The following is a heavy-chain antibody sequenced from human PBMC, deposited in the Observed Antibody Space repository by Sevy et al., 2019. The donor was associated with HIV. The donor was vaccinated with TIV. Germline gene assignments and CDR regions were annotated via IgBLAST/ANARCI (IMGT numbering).Heavy chain of an antibody. CDR3: AKDLVVAAFDAFDI. D-gene: IGHD2-15*01. V-gene: IGHV3-23*01. Sequence: GGSVRLSCAASGFTFSSYAMSWVRQAPGKGLEWVSAIGGSGGNTYYADSVKGRFTISRDNSKSTLYLQMNSLRAEDTVVYYCAKDLVVAAFDAFDIWVQGTMVTVSS. J-gene: IGHJ3*02. CDR2: IGGSGGNT. CDR1: GFTFSSYA.